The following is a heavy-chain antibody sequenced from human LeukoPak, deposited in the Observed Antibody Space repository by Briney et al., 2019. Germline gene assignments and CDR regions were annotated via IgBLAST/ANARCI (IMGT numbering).Heavy chain of an antibody. CDR1: GFTFSSYW. CDR3: ARGEVRGVIIPKADY. Sequence: PGGSLRLSCAASGFTFSSYWMSWVRQAPGKGLEWVANIKQDGSEKYYVDSVKGRFTISRDNAKNSLYLQMNSLRAEDTAVYYCARGEVRGVIIPKADYWGQGTLVTVSS. V-gene: IGHV3-7*01. J-gene: IGHJ4*02. CDR2: IKQDGSEK. D-gene: IGHD3-10*01.